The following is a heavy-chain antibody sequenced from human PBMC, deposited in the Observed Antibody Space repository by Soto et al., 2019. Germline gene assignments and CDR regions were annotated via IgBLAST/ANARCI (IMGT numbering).Heavy chain of an antibody. J-gene: IGHJ4*02. V-gene: IGHV4-31*03. CDR1: GGSISSGAYY. CDR2: IYYSGST. D-gene: IGHD3-22*01. Sequence: SETLSLTCSVSGGSISSGAYYWSWIRQHPGKGLEWIGYIYYSGSTYYNPSLKSRVSISIDTSKNQFSLTPNSVTAADTAVYYCARERAGDRSGYYLDYWGQGTLVTVSS. CDR3: ARERAGDRSGYYLDY.